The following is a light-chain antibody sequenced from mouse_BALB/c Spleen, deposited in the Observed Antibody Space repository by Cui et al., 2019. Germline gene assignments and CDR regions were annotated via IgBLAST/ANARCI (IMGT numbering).Light chain of an antibody. Sequence: DIVMTQSQKFMSTSVGDRVSITCKASQNVGTAVAWYQQKPGQSPKLLIYSASNRYTGVPDRFTGSGSGTDLTLTISNMQSEDLADYFCQQYSSYPRTFGGGTKLEIK. V-gene: IGKV6-13*01. CDR3: QQYSSYPRT. J-gene: IGKJ1*01. CDR2: SAS. CDR1: QNVGTA.